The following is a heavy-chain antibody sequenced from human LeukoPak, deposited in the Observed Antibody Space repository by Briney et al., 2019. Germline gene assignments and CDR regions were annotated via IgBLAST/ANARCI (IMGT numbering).Heavy chain of an antibody. CDR1: GYTFTNYD. Sequence: ASVKVSCKASGYTFTNYDFNWVRQATRQGLEWMGWMNPNSGNTAYAQKFQGRVTMTWDTSISTAYMELSSLRSEDTAVYYCARSLRGWYKDYWGQGTLVTVSS. CDR2: MNPNSGNT. CDR3: ARSLRGWYKDY. D-gene: IGHD6-19*01. V-gene: IGHV1-8*01. J-gene: IGHJ4*02.